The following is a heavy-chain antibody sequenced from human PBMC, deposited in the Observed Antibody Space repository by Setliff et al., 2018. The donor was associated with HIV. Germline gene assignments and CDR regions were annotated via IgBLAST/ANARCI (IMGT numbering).Heavy chain of an antibody. V-gene: IGHV4-34*01. CDR2: INHAGST. J-gene: IGHJ4*02. CDR3: ATLTGPVDH. CDR1: GASFSGYF. D-gene: IGHD3-9*01. Sequence: SETLSLTCTLYGASFSGYFWSWIRQPPGKGLEWIGEINHAGSTNFNPSLKGRVTISVDMSKRQFSLHLTSVTAADTAVYYCATLTGPVDHWGQGTLVTVSS.